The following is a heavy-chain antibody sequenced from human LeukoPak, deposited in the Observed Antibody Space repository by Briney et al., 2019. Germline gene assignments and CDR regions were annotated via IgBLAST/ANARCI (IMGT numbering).Heavy chain of an antibody. Sequence: GGSLRLSCAASGFTFSSYWMNWVRQAPGKGLEWVANINQDGSEKYYVDSVKGRFTISRDNGKNSLYLQLNSLRDEDTAVYYCAREGPGEYFDYWGQGTLVTVSS. CDR2: INQDGSEK. CDR1: GFTFSSYW. J-gene: IGHJ4*02. CDR3: AREGPGEYFDY. V-gene: IGHV3-7*01. D-gene: IGHD3-10*01.